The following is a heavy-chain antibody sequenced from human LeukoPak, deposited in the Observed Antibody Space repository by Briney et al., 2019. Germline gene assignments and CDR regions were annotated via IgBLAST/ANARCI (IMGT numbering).Heavy chain of an antibody. V-gene: IGHV4-31*03. CDR2: IYYSGST. CDR3: ARRPTDYGDSPFDY. Sequence: SQTLSLTCTVSGGSISSGGYYWSWIRQHPGKGLEWIGYIYYSGSTYYNPSLKSRVTISVDTSKNQFSLKLSSVTAADTAVYYCARRPTDYGDSPFDYWGQGTLVTVSS. CDR1: GGSISSGGYY. D-gene: IGHD4-17*01. J-gene: IGHJ4*02.